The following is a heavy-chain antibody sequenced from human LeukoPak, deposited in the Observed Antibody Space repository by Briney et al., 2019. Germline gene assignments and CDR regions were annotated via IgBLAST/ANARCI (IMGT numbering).Heavy chain of an antibody. D-gene: IGHD3-16*01. CDR3: ARAVGGFAFDI. V-gene: IGHV4-4*07. CDR1: GGSISSYY. CDR2: IYSTGSA. Sequence: SETLSLTCTVSGGSISSYYWSWIRQPAGKGLDWIGRIYSTGSANYNPSLKSRVTMSVDTSENQFSLKLSSVTAADTAVYYCARAVGGFAFDIWGQGTMVTVSS. J-gene: IGHJ3*02.